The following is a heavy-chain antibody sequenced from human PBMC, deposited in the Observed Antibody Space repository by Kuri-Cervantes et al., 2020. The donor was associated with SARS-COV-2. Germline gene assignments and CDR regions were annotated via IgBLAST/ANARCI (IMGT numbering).Heavy chain of an antibody. V-gene: IGHV4-59*01. D-gene: IGHD5-12*01. J-gene: IGHJ4*02. Sequence: SETLSLTCAVYGGSFSGYYWGWIRQPPGKGLEWIGYFYSSGVTNYNPSLKSRVTISVDTSKNLLSLILSSVTAEDTAVYYCARDNVLFSGNGFDYWGQGTLVTVSS. CDR1: GGSFSGYY. CDR3: ARDNVLFSGNGFDY. CDR2: FYSSGVT.